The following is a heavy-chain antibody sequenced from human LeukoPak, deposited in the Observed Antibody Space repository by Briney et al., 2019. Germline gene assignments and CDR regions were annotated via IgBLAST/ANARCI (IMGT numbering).Heavy chain of an antibody. V-gene: IGHV3-30-3*01. CDR3: AREGAQLWFSPTTAFDY. D-gene: IGHD5-18*01. J-gene: IGHJ4*02. CDR1: GFTFSSYA. CDR2: ISYDGSNK. Sequence: GGSLRLSCAASGFTFSSYAMHWVRQAPGKGLEWVAVISYDGSNKYYADSVKGRFTISRDNSKNTLYLQMNSLRAEDTAVCYCAREGAQLWFSPTTAFDYWGQGTLVTVSS.